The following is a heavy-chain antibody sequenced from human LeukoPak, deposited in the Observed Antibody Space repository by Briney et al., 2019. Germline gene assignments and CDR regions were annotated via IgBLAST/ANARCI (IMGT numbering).Heavy chain of an antibody. V-gene: IGHV4-39*01. D-gene: IGHD1-26*01. J-gene: IGHJ4*02. CDR3: ARLSIVGATNFDY. Sequence: SETLSLTCTVSGGSISSRSYYWGWLRQPPGKGLEWIASIFYSGSTYHNPSLKRRVTISVDTSKTQFPLKLSSVPAADPAVYYCARLSIVGATNFDYWGQGTLVTVSS. CDR2: IFYSGST. CDR1: GGSISSRSYY.